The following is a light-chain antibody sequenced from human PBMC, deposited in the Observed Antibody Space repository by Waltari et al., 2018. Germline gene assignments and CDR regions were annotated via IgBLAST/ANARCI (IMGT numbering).Light chain of an antibody. CDR2: EDS. CDR3: YSTDSSGNHRV. J-gene: IGLJ2*01. Sequence: SYELTQPPSVSVSPGQTARITCSGDALPKKYAYWYQQQSGQAPVLVSYEDSKRPSGIPERCSGSSSGTMATLTIGGAQVEDEADYYGYSTDSSGNHRVFGGGTKLTVL. CDR1: ALPKKY. V-gene: IGLV3-10*01.